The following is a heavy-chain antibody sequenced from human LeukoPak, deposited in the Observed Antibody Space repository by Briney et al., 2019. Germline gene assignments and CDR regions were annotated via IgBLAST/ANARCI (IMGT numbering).Heavy chain of an antibody. CDR3: ASTGSSGYYDY. J-gene: IGHJ4*02. CDR1: GFTFSSYE. Sequence: GGSLRLSCAASGFTFSSYEMNWVRQAPGEGLEWVSYISSSGSTIYYADSVKGRFTISRDNAKNSLYLQMNSLRAEDTAVYYCASTGSSGYYDYWGQGTLVTVSS. CDR2: ISSSGSTI. D-gene: IGHD3-22*01. V-gene: IGHV3-48*03.